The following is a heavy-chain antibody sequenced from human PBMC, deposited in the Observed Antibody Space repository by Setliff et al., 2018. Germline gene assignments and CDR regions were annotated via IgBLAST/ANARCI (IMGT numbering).Heavy chain of an antibody. CDR3: AKGQGQYYDSSGYYGRVLDY. D-gene: IGHD3-22*01. V-gene: IGHV1-18*01. J-gene: IGHJ4*02. CDR2: ISAYNGNT. CDR1: GYTFTSYG. Sequence: GASVKVSCKASGYTFTSYGISWVRQAPGQGLEWMGWISAYNGNTNYAQKLQGRVTMTTDTSTSTAYMELRSLRSDDTAVYYCAKGQGQYYDSSGYYGRVLDYWGQGTLVTVSS.